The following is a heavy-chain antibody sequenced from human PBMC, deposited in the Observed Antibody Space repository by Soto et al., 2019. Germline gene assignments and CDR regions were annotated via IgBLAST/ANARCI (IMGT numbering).Heavy chain of an antibody. CDR3: ARERGYSYMMAFDI. D-gene: IGHD5-18*01. CDR2: ISYDGSNK. CDR1: GFTFSSYA. Sequence: PGGSLRLSCAASGFTFSSYAMHWVRQAPGKGLEWVAVISYDGSNKYYADSVKGRFTISRDNSKNTLYLQMNSLRAEDTAVYYCARERGYSYMMAFDIWGQRTMVTVSS. J-gene: IGHJ3*02. V-gene: IGHV3-30-3*01.